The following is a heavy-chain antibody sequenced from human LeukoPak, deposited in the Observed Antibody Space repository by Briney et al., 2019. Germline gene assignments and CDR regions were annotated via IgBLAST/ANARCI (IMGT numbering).Heavy chain of an antibody. V-gene: IGHV4-30-4*01. CDR3: ARDFPVGYSYGAHLRI. CDR1: GGSISSGDSY. D-gene: IGHD5-18*01. Sequence: SQTLSLTCTVSGGSISSGDSYWSWIRQPPGKGLEWIGYIYYTGTTYHIPSLKSRVTISVDTSKNQFSLKLSSVTAADTAVYYCARDFPVGYSYGAHLRIWGQGTLVTVSS. CDR2: IYYTGTT. J-gene: IGHJ4*02.